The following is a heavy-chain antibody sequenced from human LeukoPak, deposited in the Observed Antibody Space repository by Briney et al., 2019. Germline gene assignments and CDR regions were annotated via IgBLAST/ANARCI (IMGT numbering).Heavy chain of an antibody. CDR3: ARGWVVPAASVDY. Sequence: SETLSLTCTVSGGSISSYYWSWIRQSPGKGLEWIGYIYYSGSTDYNPSLKSRVTMTTDTSTSTAYMELRSLRSDDTAVYYCARGWVVPAASVDYWGQGTLVTVSS. V-gene: IGHV4-59*01. J-gene: IGHJ4*02. CDR1: GGSISSYY. CDR2: IYYSGST. D-gene: IGHD2-2*01.